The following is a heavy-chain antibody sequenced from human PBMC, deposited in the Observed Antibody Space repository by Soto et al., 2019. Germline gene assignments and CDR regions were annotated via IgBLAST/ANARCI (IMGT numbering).Heavy chain of an antibody. V-gene: IGHV2-70*01. CDR1: GFSLSTSGMC. J-gene: IGHJ4*02. Sequence: SGPTLVNPTQTLTLTCTFSGFSLSTSGMCVSWIRQPPGKALEWLALIDWDDDKYYSTSLKTRLTIPKDTSKNQVVLTMTNMDPVDTATYYCARIRFDDDSSGYYFDYWGQGTLVTVSS. CDR2: IDWDDDK. D-gene: IGHD3-22*01. CDR3: ARIRFDDDSSGYYFDY.